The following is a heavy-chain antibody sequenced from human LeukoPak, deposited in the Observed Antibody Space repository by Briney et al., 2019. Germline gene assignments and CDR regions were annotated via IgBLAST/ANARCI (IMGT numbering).Heavy chain of an antibody. CDR3: ASQGCCSGGSCSSNY. Sequence: GGSLRLSCAASRFTFSDYAMSWVRQAPGKGLEWVSAISAADRSAYYADSVKGRFTISRDNSKNTLYLQMNSLRAEDTAVYYCASQGCCSGGSCSSNYWGQGTLVTVSS. CDR2: ISAADRSA. V-gene: IGHV3-23*01. CDR1: RFTFSDYA. J-gene: IGHJ4*02. D-gene: IGHD2-15*01.